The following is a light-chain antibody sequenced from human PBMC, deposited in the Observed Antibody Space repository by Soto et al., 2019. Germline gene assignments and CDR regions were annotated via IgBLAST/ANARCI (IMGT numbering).Light chain of an antibody. CDR2: GAS. CDR3: QQSYSTPFYT. CDR1: QSVSSSY. J-gene: IGKJ2*01. Sequence: EIVLTQSPGTLSLSPGERATLSCRASQSVSSSYLAWYQQKPGQAPRLLIYGASSRATGIPDRFSGSGSGTDFTLTISRLEPEDFAVYYCQQSYSTPFYTFGQGTKVEIK. V-gene: IGKV3-20*01.